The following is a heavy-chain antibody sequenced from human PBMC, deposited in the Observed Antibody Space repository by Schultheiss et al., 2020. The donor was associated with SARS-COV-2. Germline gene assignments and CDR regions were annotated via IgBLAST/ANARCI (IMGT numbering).Heavy chain of an antibody. J-gene: IGHJ4*02. Sequence: GGSLRLSCAASGFTFSSYSMNWVRQAPGKGLEWVSSISSSSSYIYYADSVKGRFTISRDNAKNSLYLQMNSLRAEDTAVYYCARGLEAWELLPVPYYFDYWGQGTLVTVSS. CDR3: ARGLEAWELLPVPYYFDY. V-gene: IGHV3-21*01. CDR2: ISSSSSYI. CDR1: GFTFSSYS. D-gene: IGHD1-26*01.